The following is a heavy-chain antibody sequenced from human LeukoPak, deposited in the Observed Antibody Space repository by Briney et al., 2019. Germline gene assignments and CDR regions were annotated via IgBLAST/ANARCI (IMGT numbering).Heavy chain of an antibody. D-gene: IGHD6-19*01. CDR1: GFNFDDYA. CDR3: AKGPWRGWYIPDY. CDR2: ISWNSGSI. V-gene: IGHV3-9*01. J-gene: IGHJ4*02. Sequence: GRSLRLSCAASGFNFDDYAMHWVRPAPGKGLAWVSGISWNSGSIGYADSVKGRFTISRDNAKNSLYLQMNSLRAEDTALYYCAKGPWRGWYIPDYWGQGTLVTVSS.